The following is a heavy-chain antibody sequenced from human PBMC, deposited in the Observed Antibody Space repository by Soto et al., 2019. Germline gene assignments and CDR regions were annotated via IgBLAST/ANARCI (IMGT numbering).Heavy chain of an antibody. Sequence: GGSLRLSCAASGFTFSYYWMTWVRQAPGEGLEWVANIQQDGSETHYVDSVKGRFTISRDNAKNSLYLQLNSLRAEDTAVYYCGRDEAIDYWGQGTLVTVSS. CDR2: IQQDGSET. J-gene: IGHJ4*02. CDR3: GRDEAIDY. CDR1: GFTFSYYW. V-gene: IGHV3-7*03.